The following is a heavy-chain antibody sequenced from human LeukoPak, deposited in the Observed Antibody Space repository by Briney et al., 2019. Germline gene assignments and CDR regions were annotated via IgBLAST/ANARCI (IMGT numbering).Heavy chain of an antibody. CDR3: ARGIGYDPSGY. CDR2: LNGGGSGI. J-gene: IGHJ4*02. CDR1: GISLSNYY. D-gene: IGHD5-12*01. Sequence: TGGSLRLSCAASGISLSNYYMHWVRQAPGKGLVWVSRLNGGGSGISYADSVKGRFTISRDNAKNTLYLQMNSLRAEDTGVYYCARGIGYDPSGYWGQGTLVTVSS. V-gene: IGHV3-74*01.